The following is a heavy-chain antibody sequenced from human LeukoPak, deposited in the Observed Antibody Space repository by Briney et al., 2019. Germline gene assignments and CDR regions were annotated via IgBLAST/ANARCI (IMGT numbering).Heavy chain of an antibody. D-gene: IGHD5-24*01. V-gene: IGHV4-61*02. Sequence: PSHTLSLTCTVSVGSIGSGSYYWNWIRQPAGKGLERIGPIYTSGSTNYNPSLKSRVTISVDTSKNQFSLKLSSVTAADTAVYYCARFGDGYNFDYWGQGTLVTVSS. CDR2: IYTSGST. CDR1: VGSIGSGSYY. J-gene: IGHJ4*02. CDR3: ARFGDGYNFDY.